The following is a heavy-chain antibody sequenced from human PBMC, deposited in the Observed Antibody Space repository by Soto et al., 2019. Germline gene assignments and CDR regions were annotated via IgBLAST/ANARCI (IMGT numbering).Heavy chain of an antibody. D-gene: IGHD3-22*01. V-gene: IGHV1-18*01. CDR3: ARELNTESSAYYSFAF. J-gene: IGHJ4*02. Sequence: GASVEVSCKXSGYIFTAYGLAWLRQAPGQRPEWMGWVSTNDDRTNYAQKFQGRVTMTTDRSTTTTSMELRSLRPDDTAVYYCARELNTESSAYYSFAFWGQGTLVTVSS. CDR2: VSTNDDRT. CDR1: GYIFTAYG.